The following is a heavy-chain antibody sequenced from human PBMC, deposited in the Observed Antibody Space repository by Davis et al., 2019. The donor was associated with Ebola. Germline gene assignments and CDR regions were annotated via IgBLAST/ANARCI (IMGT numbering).Heavy chain of an antibody. D-gene: IGHD6-19*01. CDR1: GFTFSENA. CDR3: ARDFTSSGWYGTLDY. CDR2: ISNTGYNK. V-gene: IGHV3-30-3*01. J-gene: IGHJ4*02. Sequence: GASLKISCAASGFTFSENAMHWVRQAPGKGLEWLAVISNTGYNKYSADSVKGRFSVSRDNFENTLYLQMNRLKTEDMGFYYCARDFTSSGWYGTLDYWGQGNLVTVS.